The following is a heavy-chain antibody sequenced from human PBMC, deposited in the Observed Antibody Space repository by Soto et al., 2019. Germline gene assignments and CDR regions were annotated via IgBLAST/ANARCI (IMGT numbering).Heavy chain of an antibody. V-gene: IGHV3-30*04. J-gene: IGHJ3*02. CDR3: ARDHEFGAAAVGDAFDI. CDR1: GFTFSSYA. Sequence: GGSLRLSCAASGFTFSSYAMHWVRQAPGKGLEWVAVISYDGSNKYYADSVKDRFTISRDNSKNTLYLQMNSLRAEDTAVYYCARDHEFGAAAVGDAFDIWGQGTMVTVSS. CDR2: ISYDGSNK. D-gene: IGHD6-13*01.